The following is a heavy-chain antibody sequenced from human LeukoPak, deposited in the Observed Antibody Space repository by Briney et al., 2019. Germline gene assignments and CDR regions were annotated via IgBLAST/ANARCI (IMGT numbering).Heavy chain of an antibody. Sequence: VASVKVSCKASGYSFTGYFIHWVRQAPGQGLEWMGWINPNSGGTNYAQKFQGRVTMTRDTSISTAYMELSRLSSDDTAVYYCATDLGSSWIYWGQGTLVTVSS. CDR2: INPNSGGT. V-gene: IGHV1-2*02. CDR1: GYSFTGYF. J-gene: IGHJ4*01. CDR3: ATDLGSSWIY. D-gene: IGHD6-13*01.